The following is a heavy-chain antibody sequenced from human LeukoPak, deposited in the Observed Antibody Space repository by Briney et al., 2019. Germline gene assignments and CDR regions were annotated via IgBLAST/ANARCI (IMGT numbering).Heavy chain of an antibody. CDR3: ARGALTTWYGMVV. CDR1: GGSISSYY. D-gene: IGHD4-17*01. J-gene: IGHJ6*02. V-gene: IGHV4-59*01. Sequence: SETLSLTCTVSGGSISSYYWSWIRQPPGKGLEWIGYIHSGSTNYNPSLKSRVTISVDTSKNQFSLKLSSVTAADTAVYYCARGALTTWYGMVVWGQGTTVTVSS. CDR2: IHSGST.